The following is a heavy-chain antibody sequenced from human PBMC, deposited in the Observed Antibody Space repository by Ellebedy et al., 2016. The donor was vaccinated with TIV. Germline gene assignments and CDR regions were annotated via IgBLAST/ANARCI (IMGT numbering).Heavy chain of an antibody. V-gene: IGHV3-11*06. Sequence: GGSLRLSXAASGFTFSDYYMSWIRQAPGKGLEWVSYISSSSSYTNYADSVKGRFTISRDNAKNSLYLQMNSLRAEDTAVYYCARDTGFGELFRGMDVWGQGTTVTVSS. D-gene: IGHD3-10*01. CDR1: GFTFSDYY. CDR2: ISSSSSYT. J-gene: IGHJ6*02. CDR3: ARDTGFGELFRGMDV.